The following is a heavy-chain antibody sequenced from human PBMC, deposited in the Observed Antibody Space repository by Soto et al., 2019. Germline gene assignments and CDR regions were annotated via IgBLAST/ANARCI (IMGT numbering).Heavy chain of an antibody. CDR1: RFTFSNYA. CDR3: AKGLYCNSTTCHSAAHTNFFDY. CDR2: ISGSGAAT. Sequence: EVQLLESGGGLVQPGGSLRLSCAASRFTFSNYAMSWVRQVPGKGLEWVSAISGSGAATYYADSVKGRFIISRDNSKNTLSLQMNSLRAEDTAIYYCAKGLYCNSTTCHSAAHTNFFDYWGRGTLVTVSS. V-gene: IGHV3-23*01. J-gene: IGHJ4*02. D-gene: IGHD2-2*01.